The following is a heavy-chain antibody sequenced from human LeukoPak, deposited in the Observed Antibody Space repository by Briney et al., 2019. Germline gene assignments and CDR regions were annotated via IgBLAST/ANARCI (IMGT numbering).Heavy chain of an antibody. CDR3: AAPRGFWSGLDFDN. D-gene: IGHD3-3*01. CDR1: GFTFSSYG. V-gene: IGHV3-30*03. CDR2: ISYDGSNK. J-gene: IGHJ4*02. Sequence: PGGSLRLSCAASGFTFSSYGMHWVRQAPGKGLEWVAVISYDGSNKYYADSVKGRFTISRDNSKNTLCLQMNSLRAEDTAVYYCAAPRGFWSGLDFDNWGQGTLVTVSS.